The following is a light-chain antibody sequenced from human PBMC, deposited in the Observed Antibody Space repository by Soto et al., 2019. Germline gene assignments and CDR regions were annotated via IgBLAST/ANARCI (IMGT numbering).Light chain of an antibody. CDR2: AAS. Sequence: DIQMTQSPSSVSSSVGDRVTITCRASQGVNSWLAWYQQKPGKAPKLLIFAASTLQSGVPSRFSGSGSGTYFTLTISSLQPEDYGTYYYQQTDSFPFTFGPGTKVYIK. CDR1: QGVNSW. CDR3: QQTDSFPFT. J-gene: IGKJ3*01. V-gene: IGKV1-12*02.